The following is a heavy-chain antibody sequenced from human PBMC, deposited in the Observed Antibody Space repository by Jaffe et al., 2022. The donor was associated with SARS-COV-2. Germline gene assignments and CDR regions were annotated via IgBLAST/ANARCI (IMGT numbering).Heavy chain of an antibody. D-gene: IGHD6-13*01. J-gene: IGHJ5*02. V-gene: IGHV4-34*01. CDR1: GGSFSGYY. Sequence: QVQLQQWGAGLLKPSETLSLTCAVYGGSFSGYYWSWIRQPPGKGLEWIGEINHSGSTNYNPSLKSRVTISVDTSKNQFSLKLSSVTAADTAVYYCARGPAAAGTYNWFDPWGQGTLVTVSS. CDR3: ARGPAAAGTYNWFDP. CDR2: INHSGST.